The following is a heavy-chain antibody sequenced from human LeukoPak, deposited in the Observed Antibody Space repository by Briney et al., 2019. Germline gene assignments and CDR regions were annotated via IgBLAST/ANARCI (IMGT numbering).Heavy chain of an antibody. CDR3: ATDPRAVPGTGYFDS. CDR1: GYTLTELS. CDR2: FDPEDGKT. D-gene: IGHD6-13*01. Sequence: GASVKVSCKVSGYTLTELSMHWVRQAPGKGLEWMGGFDPEDGKTTYAHKFRGRVTMTEDTSTDTAYMELSSLRSEDTAVYYCATDPRAVPGTGYFDSWGQGTLVTVSS. J-gene: IGHJ4*02. V-gene: IGHV1-24*01.